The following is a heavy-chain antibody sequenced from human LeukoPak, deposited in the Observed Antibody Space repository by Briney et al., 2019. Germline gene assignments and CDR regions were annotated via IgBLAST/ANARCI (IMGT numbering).Heavy chain of an antibody. D-gene: IGHD3-16*02. CDR3: ARGRDLRLGELSFLRFGYFDY. CDR2: ISAYNGNT. J-gene: IGHJ4*02. CDR1: GYTFTGYY. Sequence: GASVKVSCKASGYTFTGYYMHWVRQAPGQGLEWMGWISAYNGNTNYAQKLQGRVTMTTDTSTSTAYMELRSLRSDDTAVYYCARGRDLRLGELSFLRFGYFDYWGQGTLATVSS. V-gene: IGHV1-18*04.